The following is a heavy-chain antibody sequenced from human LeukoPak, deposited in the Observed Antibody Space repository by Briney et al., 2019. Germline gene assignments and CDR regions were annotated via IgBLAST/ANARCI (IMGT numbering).Heavy chain of an antibody. V-gene: IGHV4-39*01. D-gene: IGHD3-22*01. Sequence: SETLSLTCTVSGGSISSSSYYWGWIRQPPGKGLEWIGSIYYSGSTNYNPSLKSRVTISVDTSKNQFSLKLSSVTAADTAVYYCARHAPGYYDSSGYYYVVPFDYWGQGTLVTVSS. J-gene: IGHJ4*02. CDR2: IYYSGST. CDR1: GGSISSSSYY. CDR3: ARHAPGYYDSSGYYYVVPFDY.